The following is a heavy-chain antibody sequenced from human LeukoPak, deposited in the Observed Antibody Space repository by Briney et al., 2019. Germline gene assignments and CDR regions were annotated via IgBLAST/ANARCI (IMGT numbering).Heavy chain of an antibody. CDR2: IYTSGST. CDR1: GGSISSYY. CDR3: ARAPINYYGSGSYFYYYYMDV. V-gene: IGHV4-4*07. D-gene: IGHD3-10*01. Sequence: SETLSLTXTVSGGSISSYYWSWIRQPAGKGLEWIGRIYTSGSTNYNPSLKRRVTMSVDTSKNQFSLKLSSVTAADTAVYYCARAPINYYGSGSYFYYYYMDVWGKGTTVTVSS. J-gene: IGHJ6*03.